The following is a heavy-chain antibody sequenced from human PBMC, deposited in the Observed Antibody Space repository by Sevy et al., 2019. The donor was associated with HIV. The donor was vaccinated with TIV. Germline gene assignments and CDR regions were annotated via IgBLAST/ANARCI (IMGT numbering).Heavy chain of an antibody. V-gene: IGHV1-18*04. Sequence: ASVKVSCKASGYTFTSYGISWVRQAPGQGLEWMGWISAYNGNTNYAQKLQGRVTMTTDTSTSTAYMGLRSLRSDDTAVYYCARDLHMTTVVTFGYWGQGTLVTVSS. D-gene: IGHD4-17*01. CDR1: GYTFTSYG. CDR2: ISAYNGNT. CDR3: ARDLHMTTVVTFGY. J-gene: IGHJ4*02.